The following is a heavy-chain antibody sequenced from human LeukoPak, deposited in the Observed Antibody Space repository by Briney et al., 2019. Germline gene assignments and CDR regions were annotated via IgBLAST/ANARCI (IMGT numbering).Heavy chain of an antibody. V-gene: IGHV4-59*08. CDR1: GGSISSYY. Sequence: SETLSLTCTVPGGSISSYYWSWIRQPPGKGLEWIGYIYYSGSTNYNPSLKSRVTISVDTSKNQFSLKLSSVTAADTAVYYCARHIPIGYYDSSGLDAFDIWGQGTMVTVSS. D-gene: IGHD3-22*01. CDR3: ARHIPIGYYDSSGLDAFDI. CDR2: IYYSGST. J-gene: IGHJ3*02.